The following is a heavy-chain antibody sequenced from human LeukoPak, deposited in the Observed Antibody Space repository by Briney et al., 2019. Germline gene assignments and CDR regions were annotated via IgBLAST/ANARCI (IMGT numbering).Heavy chain of an antibody. CDR3: ARLKDDSSGYYYPRY. CDR1: GGSFSGYY. V-gene: IGHV4-34*01. D-gene: IGHD3-22*01. CDR2: INHSGST. J-gene: IGHJ4*02. Sequence: SETLSLTCTVYGGSFSGYYWSWIRQPPGKGLEWIGEINHSGSTNYNPSLKSRVTISVDTSKNQFSLKLSSVTAADTAVYYCARLKDDSSGYYYPRYWGQGTLVTVSS.